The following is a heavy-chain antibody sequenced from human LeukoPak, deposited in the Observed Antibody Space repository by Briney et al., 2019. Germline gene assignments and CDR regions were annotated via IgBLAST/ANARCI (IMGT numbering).Heavy chain of an antibody. V-gene: IGHV1-69*13. D-gene: IGHD6-19*01. CDR1: GGTFNTYA. CDR2: IIPFSGTV. J-gene: IGHJ4*02. Sequence: SVKVSCKVSGGTFNTYALSWVRQAPGQGLEWLGGIIPFSGTVNYAQKFQGRLTITADESTITAYVALSNLRFEDTAIYYCARAYSSGWFPHFGDYWGQGTLVTVSS. CDR3: ARAYSSGWFPHFGDY.